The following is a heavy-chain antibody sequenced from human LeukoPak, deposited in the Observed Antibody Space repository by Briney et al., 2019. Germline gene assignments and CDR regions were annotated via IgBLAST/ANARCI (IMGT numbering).Heavy chain of an antibody. Sequence: PGGSLRLSCAASGFTVSNNYMSWVRQAPGKGLEWVSAISGSGGSTYYADSVKGRFTISRDNSKNTLYLQMNSLRAEDTAVYYCAKDLTTVTTQGDYWGQGTLVTVSS. CDR2: ISGSGGST. CDR3: AKDLTTVTTQGDY. J-gene: IGHJ4*02. V-gene: IGHV3-23*01. D-gene: IGHD4-17*01. CDR1: GFTVSNNY.